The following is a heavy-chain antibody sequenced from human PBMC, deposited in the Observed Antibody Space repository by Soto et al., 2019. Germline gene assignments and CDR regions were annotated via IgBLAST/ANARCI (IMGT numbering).Heavy chain of an antibody. CDR1: GYTFTSYA. Sequence: QVQLVQSGAEVKKPGASVKVSCKASGYTFTSYAMHWVRQAPGQRLEWMGWINAGNGNTKYSQKFQGRVTITRDTSASTADMELSSLRSEDTAVYYCARVITMVRGGIFGFDYWGQGTLVTVSS. D-gene: IGHD3-10*01. CDR3: ARVITMVRGGIFGFDY. J-gene: IGHJ4*02. V-gene: IGHV1-3*01. CDR2: INAGNGNT.